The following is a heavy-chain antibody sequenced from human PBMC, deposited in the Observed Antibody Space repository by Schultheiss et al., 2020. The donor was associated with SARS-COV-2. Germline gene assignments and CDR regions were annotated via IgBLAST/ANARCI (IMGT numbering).Heavy chain of an antibody. CDR1: GFTFSSYG. V-gene: IGHV3-30*03. CDR2: ISYDGNNK. Sequence: GGSLRLSCAASGFTFSSYGMHWVRQAPGKGLEWVAVISYDGNNKYYADSVKGRFTISRDNSKNTLYLQMNSLRVEDTAIYYCARARGSYYYYYVMDVWGQGTTVTVSS. D-gene: IGHD5-12*01. CDR3: ARARGSYYYYYVMDV. J-gene: IGHJ6*02.